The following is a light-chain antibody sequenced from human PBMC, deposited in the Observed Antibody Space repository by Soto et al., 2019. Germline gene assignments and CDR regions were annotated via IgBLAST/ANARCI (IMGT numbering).Light chain of an antibody. CDR3: SSYTSSSTPYV. CDR1: SSDVGGYNY. V-gene: IGLV2-14*01. CDR2: EVS. Sequence: QSALTQPASVSGSPGQSITISCTGTSSDVGGYNYVSWYQQHPGKDPKLMIYEVSTRPSGVSNRFSGSKSGNTASLTSSGLPAEDEADYDCSSYTSSSTPYVFGTGTKLTVL. J-gene: IGLJ1*01.